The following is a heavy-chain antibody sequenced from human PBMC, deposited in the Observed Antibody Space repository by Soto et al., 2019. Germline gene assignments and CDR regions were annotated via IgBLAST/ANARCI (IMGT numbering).Heavy chain of an antibody. CDR3: AHSQLYGDYRQNWYFDL. CDR1: GFSLSTSGVG. CDR2: IYWDDDK. J-gene: IGHJ2*01. Sequence: QITLKESGPTLVKPTQTLTLTCTFSGFSLSTSGVGVGWIRQPPGKALEWLALIYWDDDKRYSPSLKSRLTITKDTSKNQVVLTMTNMDPVDTATYYCAHSQLYGDYRQNWYFDLWGRGTLVTVSS. V-gene: IGHV2-5*02. D-gene: IGHD4-17*01.